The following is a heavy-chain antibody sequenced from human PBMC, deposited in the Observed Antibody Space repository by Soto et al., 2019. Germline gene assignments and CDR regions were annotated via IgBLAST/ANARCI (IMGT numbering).Heavy chain of an antibody. V-gene: IGHV3-30*18. CDR3: AKAPDFGDYIHYFDY. Sequence: GGSLRLSCAASGFHFSTYGMHWVRQAPGKGLEWVSLISHDGGGKYYADSVRGRFTISRDNSKNTLYLQMNSLRSEDTAVYYCAKAPDFGDYIHYFDYWGQGTLVTVSS. CDR2: ISHDGGGK. D-gene: IGHD4-17*01. CDR1: GFHFSTYG. J-gene: IGHJ4*02.